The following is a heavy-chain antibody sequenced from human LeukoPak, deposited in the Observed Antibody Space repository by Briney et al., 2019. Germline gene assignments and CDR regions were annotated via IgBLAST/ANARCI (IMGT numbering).Heavy chain of an antibody. CDR3: ARASYYYGSGSNDYYFDY. J-gene: IGHJ4*02. D-gene: IGHD3-10*01. V-gene: IGHV3-53*01. Sequence: PGGSLRLSCAASGFTVSSNYMSWVRQAPGKGLEWVSVIYSGGSTYYADSVKGRFTISRDNSKNTLYLQMNSLRAEDTAVHYCARASYYYGSGSNDYYFDYWGQGTLVTVSS. CDR2: IYSGGST. CDR1: GFTVSSNY.